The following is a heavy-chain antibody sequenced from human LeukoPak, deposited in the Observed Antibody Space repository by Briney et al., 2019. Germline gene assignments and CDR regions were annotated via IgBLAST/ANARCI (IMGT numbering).Heavy chain of an antibody. D-gene: IGHD2-2*02. CDR1: GGTFSSYG. CDR3: ARLVVVPAAINYYYGMDV. V-gene: IGHV1-69*04. CDR2: IIPILGIA. Sequence: SVKVSCKASGGTFSSYGISWVRQAPGQGLEWMGRIIPILGIANYAQKFQGRVTITADKSTSTAYMELSSLRSEDTAVYYCARLVVVPAAINYYYGMDVWGQGTTVTVSS. J-gene: IGHJ6*02.